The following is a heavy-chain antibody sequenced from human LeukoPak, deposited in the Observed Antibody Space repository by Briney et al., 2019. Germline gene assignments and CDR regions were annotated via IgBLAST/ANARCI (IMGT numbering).Heavy chain of an antibody. J-gene: IGHJ4*02. CDR3: ARLPYSSSSFDH. V-gene: IGHV4-59*08. CDR1: GGSISSYY. D-gene: IGHD6-6*01. CDR2: IYYSGST. Sequence: PSETLSLTCTVSGGSISSYYWSWIRQPPGKGLEWIGYIYYSGSTNYNPSLKSRVTISVDTSKNQFSLKLSSVTAADTAVYYCARLPYSSSSFDHWGQGTLVTVSS.